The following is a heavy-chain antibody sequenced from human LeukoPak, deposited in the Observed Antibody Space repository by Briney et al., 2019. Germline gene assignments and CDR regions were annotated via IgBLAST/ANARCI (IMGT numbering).Heavy chain of an antibody. D-gene: IGHD4-17*01. CDR3: AREYGDYVDY. Sequence: SETLSLTCTVSGGSISSHYWSWIRQPPGKGLEWIGYIYYSGSTNYNPSLKSRVTISVDTSKNQFSLKLSSVTAADTAVYYCAREYGDYVDYWGQGTLVTVSS. CDR1: GGSISSHY. J-gene: IGHJ4*02. CDR2: IYYSGST. V-gene: IGHV4-59*08.